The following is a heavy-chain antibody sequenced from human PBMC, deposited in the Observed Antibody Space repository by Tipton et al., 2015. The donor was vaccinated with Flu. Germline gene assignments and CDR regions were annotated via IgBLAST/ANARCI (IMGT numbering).Heavy chain of an antibody. D-gene: IGHD5-12*01. CDR3: ARHHNSDHTYSYWFDP. CDR1: GASITTYY. CDR2: IHYSGIT. Sequence: GLVKPSETLSLTCTVSGASITTYYWSWIRQPPGKGLEWIAYIHYSGITKYNPSLTSRVAISADTSRDQISLRLYSVAAADTAVYYCARHHNSDHTYSYWFDPWGQGTLVTVSS. J-gene: IGHJ5*02. V-gene: IGHV4-59*08.